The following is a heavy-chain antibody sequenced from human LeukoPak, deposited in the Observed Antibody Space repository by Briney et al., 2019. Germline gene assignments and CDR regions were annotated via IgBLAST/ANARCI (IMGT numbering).Heavy chain of an antibody. V-gene: IGHV3-21*01. CDR3: VRDSASLTFDL. J-gene: IGHJ4*02. D-gene: IGHD4/OR15-4a*01. Sequence: GGSLRLSCAASGFTFSTYTMNWVRQAPGKGLEWVSSISGSSAYIYYADSVKGRFTISRDNTKNSLYLQVNSLRAEDTAVYYCVRDSASLTFDLWGQGTLVTVSS. CDR1: GFTFSTYT. CDR2: ISGSSAYI.